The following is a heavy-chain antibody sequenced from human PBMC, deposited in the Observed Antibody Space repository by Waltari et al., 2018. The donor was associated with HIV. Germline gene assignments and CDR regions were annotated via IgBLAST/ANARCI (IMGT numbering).Heavy chain of an antibody. CDR3: ARDGGRSRAFDY. Sequence: QVPLVQSGSGLKRPGALVKLSCKASGSTFTQHSINWVRQAPGQGLEWMGWINTDTGSPTYAQGFTGQFVFSLDTSVSTAYLQITSLKAEDTAVYYCARDGGRSRAFDYWGQGTLVTVSS. J-gene: IGHJ4*02. CDR2: INTDTGSP. V-gene: IGHV7-4-1*02. D-gene: IGHD1-26*01. CDR1: GSTFTQHS.